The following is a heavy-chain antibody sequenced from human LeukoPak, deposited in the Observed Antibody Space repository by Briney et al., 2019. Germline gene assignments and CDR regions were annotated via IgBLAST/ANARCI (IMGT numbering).Heavy chain of an antibody. J-gene: IGHJ4*02. CDR1: GFTFSDYT. CDR2: ISSNGGST. V-gene: IGHV3-64D*09. D-gene: IGHD1-26*01. Sequence: GGSLRLSCSASGFTFSDYTMHWVRQAPGKGLEYVSAISSNGGSTYYADSVKGRFTISRDNSKNTLYLQMSSLRAEDTAVYYCVKAPRYSGSYFYFDYWGQGTLVTVSS. CDR3: VKAPRYSGSYFYFDY.